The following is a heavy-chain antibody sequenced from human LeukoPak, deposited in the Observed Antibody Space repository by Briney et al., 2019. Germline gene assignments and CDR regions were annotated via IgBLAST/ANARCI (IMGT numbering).Heavy chain of an antibody. CDR3: ARRRYCSSTNCYGDWFDP. J-gene: IGHJ5*02. D-gene: IGHD2-2*01. Sequence: GGSLRLSCAASGFTFSNHWMHWVREAPGKGLVWVSRINSDGKSTSYADSGKGRFTISTDNAKNTLYLQMNSLRDEDTAVYYCARRRYCSSTNCYGDWFDPWGQGTLVTVSS. V-gene: IGHV3-74*01. CDR1: GFTFSNHW. CDR2: INSDGKST.